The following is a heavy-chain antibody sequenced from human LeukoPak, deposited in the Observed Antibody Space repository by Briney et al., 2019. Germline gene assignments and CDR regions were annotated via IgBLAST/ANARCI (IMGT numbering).Heavy chain of an antibody. Sequence: GRSLRLSCAASGFTFDDYAMLWVRQAPGKGLEWVSGISWNSGSIGYADSVKGRFTISRDNAKNSLYLQMNSLRAEDAALYYCATDTEYRSSPGLDYWGQGTLVTVSS. D-gene: IGHD6-6*01. J-gene: IGHJ4*02. CDR3: ATDTEYRSSPGLDY. CDR2: ISWNSGSI. CDR1: GFTFDDYA. V-gene: IGHV3-9*01.